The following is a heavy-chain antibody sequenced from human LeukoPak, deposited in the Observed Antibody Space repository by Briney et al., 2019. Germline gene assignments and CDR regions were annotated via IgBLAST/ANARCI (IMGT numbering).Heavy chain of an antibody. Sequence: PGGSLRLSCAASGFTFSSYAMSWVRQAPGKGLEWVSAISGSGGSTYYADSVKGRFTISRDNSKSTLYLQMNSLRAEDTAVYYCAKENYDYVWGSYRSGPSWFDPWGQGTLVTVSS. CDR1: GFTFSSYA. CDR2: ISGSGGST. J-gene: IGHJ5*02. V-gene: IGHV3-23*01. D-gene: IGHD3-16*02. CDR3: AKENYDYVWGSYRSGPSWFDP.